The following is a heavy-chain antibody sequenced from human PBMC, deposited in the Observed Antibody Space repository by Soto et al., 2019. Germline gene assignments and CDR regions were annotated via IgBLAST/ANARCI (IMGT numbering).Heavy chain of an antibody. CDR2: IKQDGSEK. D-gene: IGHD2-21*01. CDR3: ARETSADSF. V-gene: IGHV3-7*01. J-gene: IGHJ4*02. CDR1: GFTFSNYW. Sequence: EVQLVESGGGLVQPGGSLRLSCAASGFTFSNYWMVWVRQAPEKGPEWVATIKQDGSEKYYVDSVKGRFTISRDNTKNSLYLQMNSLRAEDTALYYCARETSADSFWGQETLVTVSS.